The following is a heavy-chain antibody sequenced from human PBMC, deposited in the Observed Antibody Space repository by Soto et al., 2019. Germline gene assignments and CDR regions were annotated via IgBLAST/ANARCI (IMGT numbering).Heavy chain of an antibody. CDR2: ISAYNGNT. CDR1: GYTFTSYG. Sequence: GASVKVSCKASGYTFTSYGISWVRQAPGQGLEWMGWISAYNGNTNYAQKLQGRVTMTTNTSTSTAYMELSSLRSEDPAVYYCARERTVAGNDYWGQGTLVTVSS. J-gene: IGHJ4*02. D-gene: IGHD6-19*01. V-gene: IGHV1-18*01. CDR3: ARERTVAGNDY.